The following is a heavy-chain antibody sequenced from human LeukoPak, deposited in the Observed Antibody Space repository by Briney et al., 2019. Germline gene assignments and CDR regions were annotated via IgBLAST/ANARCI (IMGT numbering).Heavy chain of an antibody. CDR3: ARDLVVVPAARSCSDYCMDY. CDR1: GFTFSDYY. D-gene: IGHD2-2*01. Sequence: PGGSLRLSCAASGFTFSDYYMSWIRQAPGKGLEWVSYISSSSSNTNYADSVKGRFTISRDNAKNSLYLQMNSLRAEDTAVYYCARDLVVVPAARSCSDYCMDYWGKGTMVTVSS. J-gene: IGHJ4*02. V-gene: IGHV3-11*06. CDR2: ISSSSSNT.